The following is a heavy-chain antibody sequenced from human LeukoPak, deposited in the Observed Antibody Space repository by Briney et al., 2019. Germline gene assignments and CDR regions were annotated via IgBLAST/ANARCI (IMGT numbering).Heavy chain of an antibody. CDR2: ISYDGSNK. Sequence: PGGSLRLSCAASGFTFSNYGMHWVRQAPGKGLEWVAVISYDGSNKYYADSVKGRFTISRDNSKNTLYLQMNSLRAEDTAVYYCARGWTTVTSDAFDIWGQGTMVTVSS. CDR1: GFTFSNYG. J-gene: IGHJ3*02. V-gene: IGHV3-30*19. D-gene: IGHD4-17*01. CDR3: ARGWTTVTSDAFDI.